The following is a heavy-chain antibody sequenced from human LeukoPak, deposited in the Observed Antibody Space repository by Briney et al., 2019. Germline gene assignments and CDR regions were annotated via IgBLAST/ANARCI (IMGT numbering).Heavy chain of an antibody. D-gene: IGHD2-2*01. J-gene: IGHJ6*03. V-gene: IGHV1-69*05. CDR1: GGTFSSYA. CDR2: IIPIFGTA. Sequence: SVKVSCKASGGTFSSYAISWVRQAPGQGLEWMEGIIPIFGTANYAQKFQGRVTITTDESTSTAYMELSSLRSEDTAVYYCARGDIVVVPAAMDYYYYMDVWGKGTTVTVSS. CDR3: ARGDIVVVPAAMDYYYYMDV.